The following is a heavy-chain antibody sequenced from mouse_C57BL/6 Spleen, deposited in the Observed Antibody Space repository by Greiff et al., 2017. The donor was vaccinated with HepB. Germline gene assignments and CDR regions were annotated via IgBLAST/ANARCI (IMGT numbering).Heavy chain of an antibody. CDR1: GYTFTSYG. V-gene: IGHV1-81*01. CDR2: IYPRSGNT. J-gene: IGHJ3*01. Sequence: QVHVKQSGAELARPGASVKLSCKASGYTFTSYGISWVKQRTGQGLEWIGEIYPRSGNTYYNEKFKGKATLTADKSSSTAYMELRSLTSEDSAVYFCARIDSSGLAWFAYWGQGTLVTVSA. D-gene: IGHD3-2*02. CDR3: ARIDSSGLAWFAY.